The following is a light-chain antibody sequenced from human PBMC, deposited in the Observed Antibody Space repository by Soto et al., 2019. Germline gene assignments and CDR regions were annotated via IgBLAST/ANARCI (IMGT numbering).Light chain of an antibody. CDR2: GAS. J-gene: IGKJ5*01. CDR3: QQYGSSIT. Sequence: EVVLTQSPATLSVSPGDRATLSCRASQSVSSNLARYQQKPGQAPRLLIYGASSRATGIPDRFSGSGSGTDFTLTISRLEPEDFAVYYCQQYGSSITFGQGTRLEIK. V-gene: IGKV3-20*01. CDR1: QSVSSN.